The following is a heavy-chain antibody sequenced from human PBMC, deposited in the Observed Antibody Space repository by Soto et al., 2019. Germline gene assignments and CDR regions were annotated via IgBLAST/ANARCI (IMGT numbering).Heavy chain of an antibody. Sequence: QVQLVESGGGVVQPGRSLRLSCAASGFTFSSYGMHWVRQAPGKGLEWVAVISYDGSNKYYADSVKGRFTISRDNSKNTLYLQMNSLRAEDTAVYYCAKGTMVRGVMGYYYYGMDVWGQGNTVTVSS. D-gene: IGHD3-10*01. V-gene: IGHV3-30*18. J-gene: IGHJ6*02. CDR3: AKGTMVRGVMGYYYYGMDV. CDR1: GFTFSSYG. CDR2: ISYDGSNK.